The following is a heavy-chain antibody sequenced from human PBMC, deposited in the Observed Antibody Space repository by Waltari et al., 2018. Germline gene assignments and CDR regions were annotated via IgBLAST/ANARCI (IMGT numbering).Heavy chain of an antibody. D-gene: IGHD3-3*01. CDR2: IKPNRSGT. CDR1: GYTFTGYS. Sequence: QVQLVKSGDEVKKPGASVKVSCQASGYTFTGYSMHLARQALGQGLEWMGWIKPNRSGTNYAKKFQGRVTMTRDTSISTAYMELSRLRSDDTAVYYCARVAYYDFWSGNSNWFDPWGQGTLVTVSS. V-gene: IGHV1-2*02. CDR3: ARVAYYDFWSGNSNWFDP. J-gene: IGHJ5*02.